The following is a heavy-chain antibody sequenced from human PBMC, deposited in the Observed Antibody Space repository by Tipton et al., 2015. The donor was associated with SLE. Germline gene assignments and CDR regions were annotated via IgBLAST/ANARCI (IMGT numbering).Heavy chain of an antibody. Sequence: TLSLTCTVSGGYSASNYWWSWVRQPPGKGLEWIGYIYYTGKTDYNPSLKSRVTITLDTSNSRFSLRLTSVTAADTAVYYCARDPNGGYGSFDYWGLGALVTVSS. CDR2: IYYTGKT. J-gene: IGHJ4*02. CDR1: GGYSASNYW. CDR3: ARDPNGGYGSFDY. D-gene: IGHD7-27*01. V-gene: IGHV4-59*02.